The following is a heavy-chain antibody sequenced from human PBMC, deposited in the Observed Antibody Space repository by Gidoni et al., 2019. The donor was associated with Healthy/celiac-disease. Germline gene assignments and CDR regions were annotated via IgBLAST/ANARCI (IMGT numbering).Heavy chain of an antibody. CDR2: ISSSSSYI. CDR3: ARDGPFDWLNLSFDY. D-gene: IGHD3-9*01. CDR1: GFTFSSYS. Sequence: EMQLVASGGGMVKPGGSLRLSCAASGFTFSSYSMNWVRQAPGKGLEWVSSISSSSSYIYYADSVKGRFTISRDNAKNSLYLQMNSLRAEDTAVYYCARDGPFDWLNLSFDYWGQGTLVTVSS. J-gene: IGHJ4*02. V-gene: IGHV3-21*01.